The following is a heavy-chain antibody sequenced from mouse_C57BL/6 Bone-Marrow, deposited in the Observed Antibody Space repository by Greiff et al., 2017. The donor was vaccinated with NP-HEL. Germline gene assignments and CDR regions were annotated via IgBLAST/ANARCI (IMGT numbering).Heavy chain of an antibody. J-gene: IGHJ3*01. Sequence: QVQLQQSGAELVRPGASVKLSCKASGYTFTDYYINWVKQRPGQGLEWIARIYPGSGNTYYNEKFKGKATLTAEKSSSTAYMQLSSLTSEDSAVYFCARNGLEGFAYWGQGTLVTVSA. V-gene: IGHV1-76*01. CDR2: IYPGSGNT. CDR3: ARNGLEGFAY. D-gene: IGHD1-1*01. CDR1: GYTFTDYY.